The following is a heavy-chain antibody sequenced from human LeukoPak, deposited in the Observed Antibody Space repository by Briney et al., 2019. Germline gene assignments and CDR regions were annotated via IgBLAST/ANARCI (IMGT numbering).Heavy chain of an antibody. CDR2: IYTSGST. J-gene: IGHJ4*02. D-gene: IGHD3-10*01. Sequence: SETLSLTCTVSGGSISSGSYYWSWIRQPAGKGLEWIGRIYTSGSTNYNPSLKSRVTISVDTSKNQFSLKLSSVTAADTAVYYCAEFDFDYWGQGTLVTVSS. CDR1: GGSISSGSYY. V-gene: IGHV4-61*02. CDR3: AEFDFDY.